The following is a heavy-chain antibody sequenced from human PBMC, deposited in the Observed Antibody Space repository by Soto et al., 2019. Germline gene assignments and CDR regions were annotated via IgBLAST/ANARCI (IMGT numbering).Heavy chain of an antibody. CDR1: VFTVSNSV. CDR2: IKDNGEII. V-gene: IGHV3-23*01. CDR3: AKGGLRQRLDP. J-gene: IGHJ5*02. Sequence: RGSLLLSCASSVFTVSNSVMTWVGQSPGKGLERVSGIKDNGEIIFYADSVNGRFTISIDSANNTMYLQMNSLTVDDTAVYYCAKGGLRQRLDPWGRGTMVTVSS.